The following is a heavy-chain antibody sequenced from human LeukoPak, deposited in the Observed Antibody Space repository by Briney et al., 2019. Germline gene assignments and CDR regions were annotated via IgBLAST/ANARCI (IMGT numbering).Heavy chain of an antibody. CDR2: IYPGDSET. V-gene: IGHV5-51*01. D-gene: IGHD6-13*01. CDR3: ARRNSQGASSSWRY. J-gene: IGHJ4*02. Sequence: GESLKISCKGSGYTFSSYWIGWVRQMPGRGLEWMGIIYPGDSETRYSPSFQGQVTISADKSISTAYLQWSSLKASDTAMYYCARRNSQGASSSWRYWGQGTLVTVSS. CDR1: GYTFSSYW.